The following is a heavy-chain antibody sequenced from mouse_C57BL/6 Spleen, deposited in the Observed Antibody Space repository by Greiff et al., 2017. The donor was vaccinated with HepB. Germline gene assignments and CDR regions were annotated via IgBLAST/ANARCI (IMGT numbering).Heavy chain of an antibody. CDR3: ARSSRDY. J-gene: IGHJ2*01. CDR1: GYTFTSYW. V-gene: IGHV1-50*01. Sequence: VQLQQPGAELVKPGASVKLSCKASGYTFTSYWMQWEKQRPGQGLEWIGEIDPSDSYTNYNQKFKGKATLTVDTSSSTAYMQLSSLTSEDSAVYYCARSSRDYWGQGTTLTVSS. CDR2: IDPSDSYT.